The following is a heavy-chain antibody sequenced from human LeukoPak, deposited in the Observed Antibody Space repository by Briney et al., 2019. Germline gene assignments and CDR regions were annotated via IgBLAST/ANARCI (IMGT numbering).Heavy chain of an antibody. CDR1: GFTFNSYA. V-gene: IGHV3-23*01. CDR3: AKTCGGQCYSDFDY. Sequence: GGSLRLSCATSGFTFNSYAMSWVRQAPWERLQWVSGISDSGGNTYYADSVRGRFTISRDNSKNTLYLQMNSLRAEDTAVYYCAKTCGGQCYSDFDYWGQGTLVTVSS. D-gene: IGHD2-21*01. CDR2: ISDSGGNT. J-gene: IGHJ4*02.